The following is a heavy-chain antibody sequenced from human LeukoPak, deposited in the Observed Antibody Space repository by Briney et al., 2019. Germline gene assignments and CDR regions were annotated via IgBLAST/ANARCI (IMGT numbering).Heavy chain of an antibody. CDR3: AKSAYSSSWSLLGY. Sequence: GGSLRLSCAASGFTFGSYSMNWVRQAPGKGLEWVSSISSSSGYIYYADSVKGRFTISRDNAKNSLYLQMNSLRAEDTAVYYCAKSAYSSSWSLLGYWGQGTLVTVSS. CDR2: ISSSSGYI. D-gene: IGHD6-13*01. CDR1: GFTFGSYS. V-gene: IGHV3-21*01. J-gene: IGHJ4*02.